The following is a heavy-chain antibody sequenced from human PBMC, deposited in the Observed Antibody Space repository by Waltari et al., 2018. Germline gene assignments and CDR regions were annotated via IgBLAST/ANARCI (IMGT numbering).Heavy chain of an antibody. CDR2: IIPIFGTA. J-gene: IGHJ5*02. V-gene: IGHV1-69*08. CDR3: ASFFFGSGWYFP. CDR1: GGNFSSYD. Sequence: QVQLVQSGDEVKKPGSSVKVSCKASGGNFSSYDIRWVRQAPGQGLEWMGRIIPIFGTANYAQKFQGRVTITADKSTSTAYMELSSLRSEDTAVYYCASFFFGSGWYFPWGQGTLVTVSS. D-gene: IGHD6-13*01.